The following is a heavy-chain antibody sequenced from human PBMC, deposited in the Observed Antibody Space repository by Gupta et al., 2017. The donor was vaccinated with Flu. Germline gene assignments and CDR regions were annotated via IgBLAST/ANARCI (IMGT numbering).Heavy chain of an antibody. J-gene: IGHJ5*02. CDR3: ARDRVGASRFDAFDP. CDR2: ISPSGGGT. CDR1: GYTLTDYN. Sequence: QVQLVQSGAEVKKPGASVKVSCKTSGYTLTDYNIHWVRQAPGQGLEWMGVISPSGGGTSYAQKFQDRVTVTRDTSTSTVYMELRSLRSEDTAMYYCARDRVGASRFDAFDPWGQGIVVTVSS. V-gene: IGHV1-46*03. D-gene: IGHD1-26*01.